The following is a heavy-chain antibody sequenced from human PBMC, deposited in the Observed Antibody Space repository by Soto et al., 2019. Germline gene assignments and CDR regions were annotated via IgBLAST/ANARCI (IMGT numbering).Heavy chain of an antibody. CDR2: INHSGST. J-gene: IGHJ4*02. CDR3: ARRRFRVVVVAATPGTLDY. CDR1: CGSFSGYY. Sequence: SETLSLTCAVYCGSFSGYYWSWLRQTPGKGLEWIGEINHSGSTNYNPSLTIRVTISVDTSKNQFSLKLSSVTAADTAVYNCARRRFRVVVVAATPGTLDYGGQGTMVTVSS. V-gene: IGHV4-34*01. D-gene: IGHD2-15*01.